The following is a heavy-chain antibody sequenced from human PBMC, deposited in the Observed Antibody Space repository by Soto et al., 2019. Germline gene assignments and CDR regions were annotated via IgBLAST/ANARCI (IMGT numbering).Heavy chain of an antibody. CDR3: ARGYYDILTGYYNNWFDP. V-gene: IGHV4-4*02. CDR2: IYHSGST. Sequence: QVQLQESGPGLVKPSGTLSLTCAVSSGSISSGNWWSWVRQPPGKGLEWIGEIYHSGSTNYNPSLKSRVTISVDKSKNQFSLKLSSVTAADTAVYYCARGYYDILTGYYNNWFDPWGQGTLVTVSS. J-gene: IGHJ5*02. CDR1: SGSISSGNW. D-gene: IGHD3-9*01.